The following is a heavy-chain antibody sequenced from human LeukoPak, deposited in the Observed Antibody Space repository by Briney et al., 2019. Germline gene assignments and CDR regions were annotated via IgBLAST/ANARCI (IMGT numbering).Heavy chain of an antibody. Sequence: PGGSLRLSCAASGVTLSSYWMTWVRQALGKGLEWVANINEDGSEKYYVDSVKGRFTISRDNAKNSLYLQMNSLRAEDTAVYYCARDRGYNYWGQGTLVTVSS. CDR1: GVTLSSYW. D-gene: IGHD5-18*01. CDR2: INEDGSEK. V-gene: IGHV3-7*01. J-gene: IGHJ4*02. CDR3: ARDRGYNY.